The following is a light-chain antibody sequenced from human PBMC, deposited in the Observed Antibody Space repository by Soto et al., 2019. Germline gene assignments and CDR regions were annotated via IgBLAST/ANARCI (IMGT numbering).Light chain of an antibody. J-gene: IGKJ1*01. V-gene: IGKV1-5*03. CDR3: QQYNSYSRT. Sequence: DIPMTQSPSTLSASVGDRVTITCRASQSISSWLAWYQQKPGKSPKLLIYKASSLESGVPSRFSGGGSGTEFTPTISSLQPDEFATYYCQQYNSYSRTFGQGTKVEIK. CDR1: QSISSW. CDR2: KAS.